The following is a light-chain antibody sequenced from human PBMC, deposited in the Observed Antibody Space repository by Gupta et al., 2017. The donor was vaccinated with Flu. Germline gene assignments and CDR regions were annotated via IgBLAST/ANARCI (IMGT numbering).Light chain of an antibody. Sequence: VLTQSPATLSLSPGDRATLSCRASQSVSSYLSWYQQKPGQAPRLLIYDRSSRATGVPARFSGSGSGTDFTLTISSLEPEDFAIYYCQQRSNWPPHRIMFGQGTRLEIK. J-gene: IGKJ5*01. CDR2: DRS. V-gene: IGKV3-11*01. CDR1: QSVSSY. CDR3: QQRSNWPPHRIM.